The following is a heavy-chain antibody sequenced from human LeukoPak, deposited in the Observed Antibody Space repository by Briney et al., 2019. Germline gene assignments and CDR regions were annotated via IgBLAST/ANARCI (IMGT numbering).Heavy chain of an antibody. CDR2: TKQDGSEK. D-gene: IGHD1-7*01. J-gene: IGHJ4*02. V-gene: IGHV3-7*01. CDR1: GFTFSSYW. CDR3: VGWGISGITNH. Sequence: TGGSLRLSCAASGFTFSSYWMNWARQAPGKGLEWVAQTKQDGSEKYYVDSVKGRFTTSRDKNSLFLQMNSVRAEDTAVYYCVGWGISGITNHWGQGTLVTVSS.